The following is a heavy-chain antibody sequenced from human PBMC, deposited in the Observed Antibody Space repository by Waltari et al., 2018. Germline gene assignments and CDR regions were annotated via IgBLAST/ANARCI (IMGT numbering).Heavy chain of an antibody. CDR3: ATEKFWNDKVGGPTHAFDI. CDR1: GYTLTELS. D-gene: IGHD1-1*01. CDR2: FEPEDGET. Sequence: QVQLVQSGAEVKKPGASVKVSCKVSGYTLTELSMHWVRQAPGKGLEWMGGFEPEDGETIYEQKFQGRVTMTEDTATDTAYMELSSLRSEDTAVYYCATEKFWNDKVGGPTHAFDIWGQGTMVTVSS. V-gene: IGHV1-24*01. J-gene: IGHJ3*02.